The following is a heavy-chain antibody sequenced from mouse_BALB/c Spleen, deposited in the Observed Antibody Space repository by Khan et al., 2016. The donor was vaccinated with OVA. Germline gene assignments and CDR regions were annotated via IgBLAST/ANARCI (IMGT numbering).Heavy chain of an antibody. CDR3: ARNSYRYDFIY. V-gene: IGHV2-2*01. CDR1: GFSLITYG. D-gene: IGHD2-12*01. CDR2: IWSDGST. Sequence: QVQLKESGPGLVQPSQSLSITCTVSGFSLITYGVHWVRQSPGKGLEWLGVIWSDGSTDYNAAFISRLSITKDNSKSQVFFKMNSLQADDTAIYYCARNSYRYDFIYWGRGTLVTVSA. J-gene: IGHJ3*01.